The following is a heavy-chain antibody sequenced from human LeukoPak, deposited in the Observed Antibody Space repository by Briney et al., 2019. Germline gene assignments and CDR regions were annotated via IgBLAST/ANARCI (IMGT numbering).Heavy chain of an antibody. CDR3: ARDHPVTGFGY. CDR1: GYTFTGYY. J-gene: IGHJ4*02. V-gene: IGHV1-2*02. Sequence: ASVKVSCKASGYTFTGYYMHWVRQAPGQGLEWMGWINPNSGGTNYAQTFQGRVTMTRDTSISTAYMELSRLRSDDTAVYYCARDHPVTGFGYWGQGTLVTVSS. CDR2: INPNSGGT. D-gene: IGHD4-17*01.